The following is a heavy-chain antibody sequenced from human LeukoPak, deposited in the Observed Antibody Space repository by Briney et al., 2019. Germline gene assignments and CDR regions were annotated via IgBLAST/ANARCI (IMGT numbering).Heavy chain of an antibody. CDR3: ARSSRAVAGTLDY. D-gene: IGHD6-19*01. CDR1: GGSISSGSYY. J-gene: IGHJ4*02. CDR2: IYYSGST. Sequence: SETLSLTCTVSGGSISSGSYYWGWIRQPPGKGLEWIGIIYYSGSTYYSPSLTSRPTISVDTAKNQFSLRLSSVTAADTGVYYCARSSRAVAGTLDYWGQGTLVTVSS. V-gene: IGHV4-39*01.